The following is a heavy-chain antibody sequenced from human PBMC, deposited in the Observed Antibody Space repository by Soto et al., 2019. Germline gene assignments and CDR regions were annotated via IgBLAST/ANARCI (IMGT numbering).Heavy chain of an antibody. CDR3: ASNYGGNVDY. V-gene: IGHV4-59*08. CDR2: IYYSGSA. CDR1: GGSISSYY. D-gene: IGHD4-17*01. Sequence: SETLSLTCTVSGGSISSYYWSWIRQPPGKGLEWIGYIYYSGSANYNPSLKSRVTISVDTSKNQFSLKLSSATAADTAVYYCASNYGGNVDYWGQGTLVTVSS. J-gene: IGHJ4*02.